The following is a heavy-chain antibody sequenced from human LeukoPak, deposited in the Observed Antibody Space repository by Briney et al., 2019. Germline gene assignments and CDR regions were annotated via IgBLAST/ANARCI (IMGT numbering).Heavy chain of an antibody. CDR3: ARDLSGYDYSSDGYYFDY. V-gene: IGHV4-34*01. Sequence: SETLSLTCAISDEPFSGYYWGWIRQPPGKGLELIGEINRNGNTDYNPSLKSRVSMSIDTSKNQFSLKLISVTAADTAVYYCARDLSGYDYSSDGYYFDYWGQGTLVTVSS. CDR2: INRNGNT. J-gene: IGHJ4*02. D-gene: IGHD5-12*01. CDR1: DEPFSGYY.